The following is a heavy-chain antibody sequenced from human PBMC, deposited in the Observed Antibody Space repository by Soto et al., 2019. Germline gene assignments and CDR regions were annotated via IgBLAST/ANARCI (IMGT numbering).Heavy chain of an antibody. V-gene: IGHV4-31*03. CDR2: IYYSGST. D-gene: IGHD6-13*01. CDR1: GGSISSGGYY. CDR3: ARGQVGGGSSWYGCFDY. J-gene: IGHJ4*02. Sequence: SETLSLTCTVSGGSISSGGYYWSWIRQHPGKGPEWIGYIYYSGSTYYNPSLKSRVTISVDTSKNQFSLKLSSVTAADTAVYYCARGQVGGGSSWYGCFDYWGQGTLVTVSS.